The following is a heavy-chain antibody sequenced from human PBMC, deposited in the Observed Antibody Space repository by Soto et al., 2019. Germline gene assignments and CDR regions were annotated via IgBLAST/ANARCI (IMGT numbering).Heavy chain of an antibody. V-gene: IGHV3-30*03. CDR1: GFTFSSYG. CDR2: ISYDGSNK. CDR3: ARVLRYFDERGDYYYYYMDV. J-gene: IGHJ6*03. D-gene: IGHD3-9*01. Sequence: GGSLRLSCAASGFTFSSYGMHWVRQAPGKGLEWVAVISYDGSNKYYADSVKGRFTISRDNSKNTLYLQMNSLRAEDTAVYYCARVLRYFDERGDYYYYYMDVWGKGTTVTVSS.